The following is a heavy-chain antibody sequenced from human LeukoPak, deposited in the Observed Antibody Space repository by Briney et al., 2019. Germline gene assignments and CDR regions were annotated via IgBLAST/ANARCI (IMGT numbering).Heavy chain of an antibody. CDR2: ISGSGGTT. V-gene: IGHV3-23*01. D-gene: IGHD6-19*01. CDR3: AVHRTQWRDFDY. Sequence: GGSLRLSCAASGFTFSSYAMSWVRQAPGKGLEWVSAISGSGGTTYYADSVRGRFTISRDSSKSTLYLQMNSLRAEDTAVYYCAVHRTQWRDFDYWGQGTLVTVSS. J-gene: IGHJ4*02. CDR1: GFTFSSYA.